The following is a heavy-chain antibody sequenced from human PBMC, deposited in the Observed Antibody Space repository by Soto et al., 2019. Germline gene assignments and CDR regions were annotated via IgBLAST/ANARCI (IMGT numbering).Heavy chain of an antibody. V-gene: IGHV4-34*01. Sequence: KQSQTLSLPCAVYGGSFSGYYWSWIRQPPGKGLEWIGEINHSGSTNYNPSLKSRVTISVDTSKNQFSLKLSSVTAADTAVYYCARADIVVVPAAIRPNDNWFDPWGQGTLVTVSS. CDR2: INHSGST. CDR1: GGSFSGYY. D-gene: IGHD2-2*02. CDR3: ARADIVVVPAAIRPNDNWFDP. J-gene: IGHJ5*02.